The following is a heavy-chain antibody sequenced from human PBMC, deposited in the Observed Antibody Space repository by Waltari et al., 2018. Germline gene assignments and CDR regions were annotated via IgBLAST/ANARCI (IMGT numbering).Heavy chain of an antibody. CDR3: DTRIPSDHSGSFYYFGMDV. J-gene: IGHJ6*02. D-gene: IGHD6-6*01. CDR2: IIPGCKRP. Sequence: QLVQSGAEVKKPGSSVIVSCKASGVTFTSFALSWLRQAAGQGLEWMGGIIPGCKRPTDVRKSQDRLTVIADEATSTDYMDLNRLRLEYSALYYCDTRIPSDHSGSFYYFGMDVWGQGTTVTVSS. V-gene: IGHV1-69*13. CDR1: GVTFTSFA.